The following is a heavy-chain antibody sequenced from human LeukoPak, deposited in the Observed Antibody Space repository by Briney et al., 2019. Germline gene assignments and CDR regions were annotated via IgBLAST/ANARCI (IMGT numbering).Heavy chain of an antibody. V-gene: IGHV4-59*01. CDR1: GGSISTYY. J-gene: IGHJ5*02. CDR3: AGLGASGNGYLSWFDP. D-gene: IGHD3-22*01. Sequence: SETLSLTCTVSGGSISTYYWSWIRQPPGKGLEWIGYIYYSGDSNYNPSLKSRVTISVDTSKNQFSLKLSSVTAADTAVYYCAGLGASGNGYLSWFDPWGQGTLVTVSS. CDR2: IYYSGDS.